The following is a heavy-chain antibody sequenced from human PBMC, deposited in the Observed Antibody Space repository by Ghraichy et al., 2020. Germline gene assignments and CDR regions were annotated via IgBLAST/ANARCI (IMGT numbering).Heavy chain of an antibody. V-gene: IGHV3-49*03. CDR2: VRSKVFGGTT. CDR3: TREMRGVIGGTASDC. CDR1: GFRFGDYT. D-gene: IGHD1-7*01. Sequence: GGSLRLSCTASGFRFGDYTLSWFRQAPGKGLEWVGFVRSKVFGGTTEYAASVRGRFTISRDDSKSIAYLQLNSLKTEDTALYFCTREMRGVIGGTASDCWGQGTLVTVSS. J-gene: IGHJ4*02.